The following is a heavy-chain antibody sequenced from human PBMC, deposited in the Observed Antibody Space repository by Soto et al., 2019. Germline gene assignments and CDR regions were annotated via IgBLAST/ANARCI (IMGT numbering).Heavy chain of an antibody. V-gene: IGHV1-2*04. D-gene: IGHD6-13*01. CDR2: FNPNSGDT. J-gene: IGHJ3*02. CDR3: AREGGGIAAAGAGNDAFDI. Sequence: GXSVKVASTASGYTLIDYYMHWVRQAPGQGLEWMGWFNPNSGDTNYAQKFQGWVTMTRDTSITTAYTELSRLKSDDAAVYYCAREGGGIAAAGAGNDAFDIWAQRTMVTVSS. CDR1: GYTLIDYY.